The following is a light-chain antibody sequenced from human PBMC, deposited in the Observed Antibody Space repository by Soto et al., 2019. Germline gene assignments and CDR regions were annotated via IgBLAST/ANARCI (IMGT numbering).Light chain of an antibody. V-gene: IGKV3-11*01. CDR2: GTS. CDR3: QQRSQWPWT. CDR1: QSVSTN. J-gene: IGKJ1*01. Sequence: EIVMTQSPATLSVSPGERATLSCRASQSVSTNLAWYQQKPGQSPRLLIYGTSNRATGIAARFSGGGSGTDFTLTISSPEPEDFAVYYCQQRSQWPWTFGQGTRWIS.